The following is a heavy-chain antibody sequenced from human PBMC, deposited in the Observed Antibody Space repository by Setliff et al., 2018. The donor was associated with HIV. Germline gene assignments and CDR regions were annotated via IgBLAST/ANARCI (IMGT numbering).Heavy chain of an antibody. D-gene: IGHD3-16*02. CDR2: IKTGNGNT. CDR3: ARDRIPKRGYTYREPDFDS. Sequence: ASVKVSCKASGYTFTSHTIHWVRQAPGQGLEWMGWIKTGNGNTKYSQKFQDRVTITRDTSASTGYMEVNSLRPEDTAVYYCARDRIPKRGYTYREPDFDSWGQGTLVTVSS. J-gene: IGHJ4*02. V-gene: IGHV1-3*04. CDR1: GYTFTSHT.